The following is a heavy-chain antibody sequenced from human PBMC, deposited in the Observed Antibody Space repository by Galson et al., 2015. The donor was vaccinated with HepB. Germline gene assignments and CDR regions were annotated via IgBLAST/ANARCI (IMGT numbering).Heavy chain of an antibody. D-gene: IGHD6-13*01. J-gene: IGHJ4*02. CDR3: ARDSVPTGSSWNDDYFDY. Sequence: SLRLSCAASGLAFRKNGMHWVRQAPGKGLEWVAVISYDGSNKEYADSVKGRFIISRDNSKNTVHLLMNSLRAEDTAVYYCARDSVPTGSSWNDDYFDYWGQGTLVTVSS. CDR2: ISYDGSNK. CDR1: GLAFRKNG. V-gene: IGHV3-30*03.